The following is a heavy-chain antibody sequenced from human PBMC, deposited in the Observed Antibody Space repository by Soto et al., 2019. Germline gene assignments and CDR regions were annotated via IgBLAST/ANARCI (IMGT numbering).Heavy chain of an antibody. Sequence: EVQVLETGGGLVQPGGSLRLSCVASGFTFNNFVMNWVRQAPGKGLEWVAIIGGIGQYAYYADSVNGRFTFSRDNSKNTVYLEMNSLRAEDTAIYFCAKGGTSHIYGRGVWGPGTTVTVS. CDR2: IGGIGQYA. CDR1: GFTFNNFV. J-gene: IGHJ6*02. D-gene: IGHD2-2*01. V-gene: IGHV3-23*01. CDR3: AKGGTSHIYGRGV.